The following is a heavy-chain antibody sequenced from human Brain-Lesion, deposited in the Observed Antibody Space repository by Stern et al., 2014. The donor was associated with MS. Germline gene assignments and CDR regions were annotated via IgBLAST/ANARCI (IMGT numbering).Heavy chain of an antibody. D-gene: IGHD4-17*01. CDR2: IYTSGKT. CDR3: ARDRVTTVTTYYFDS. V-gene: IGHV3-66*02. CDR1: GFTASNYY. Sequence: VQLVESGGGLVQPGGSLRLSCAASGFTASNYYMSWVRQAPGKGLEWVSIIYTSGKTFYADSVRGRFVISRDKSKSTLYLQMDSLRPEDPAVYYCARDRVTTVTTYYFDSWGQGTRVTVSS. J-gene: IGHJ4*02.